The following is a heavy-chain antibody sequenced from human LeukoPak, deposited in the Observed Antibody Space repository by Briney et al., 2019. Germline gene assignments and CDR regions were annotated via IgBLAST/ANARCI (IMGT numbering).Heavy chain of an antibody. CDR3: ARDRVAVTSRPYYFDY. J-gene: IGHJ4*02. Sequence: SETLSLTCTVSGGSISSSSYYWGWVRQPPGKGLEWIGRISTSGSTNYNPSLKSRVTMSVDTSKNQFSLKLTSVTAADTAVYYCARDRVAVTSRPYYFDYWGQGTLVTVSS. CDR1: GGSISSSSYY. V-gene: IGHV4-39*07. CDR2: ISTSGST. D-gene: IGHD2-15*01.